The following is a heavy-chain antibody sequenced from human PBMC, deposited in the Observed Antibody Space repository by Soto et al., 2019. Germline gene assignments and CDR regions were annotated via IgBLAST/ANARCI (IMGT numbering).Heavy chain of an antibody. J-gene: IGHJ3*02. V-gene: IGHV1-2*02. Sequence: ASVTVSCNAAAYTFTGSYMDCDRHFPGQGREWTGWTYPNSAGTAYTQKFQGRDTLPWDTSISSAYIELSRLRSDDTGVYYCARGGEYCSGGSCHAEIWDQGRMVTV. CDR2: TYPNSAGT. CDR1: AYTFTGSY. CDR3: ARGGEYCSGGSCHAEI. D-gene: IGHD2-15*01.